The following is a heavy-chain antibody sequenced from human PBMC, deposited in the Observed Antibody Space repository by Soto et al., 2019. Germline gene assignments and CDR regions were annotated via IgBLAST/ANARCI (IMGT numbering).Heavy chain of an antibody. J-gene: IGHJ4*02. Sequence: QVQLVQSGAEVKKPGASVKVSCKASGYTFTGYYMHWVRQAPGQGLEWMGWINPNSGNTGYAQKFQGRVTMTRNTSISTAYMELSSLRSEDTAVYYCARGLYSGYASYWGQGTLVTVSS. CDR1: GYTFTGYY. V-gene: IGHV1-8*02. D-gene: IGHD5-12*01. CDR2: INPNSGNT. CDR3: ARGLYSGYASY.